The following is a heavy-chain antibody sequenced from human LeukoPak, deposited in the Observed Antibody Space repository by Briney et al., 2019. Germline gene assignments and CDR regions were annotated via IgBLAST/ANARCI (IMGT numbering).Heavy chain of an antibody. Sequence: GGSLRLSCTASGFTFSGHWMSWVRQAPGKGLEWVASIRQDGSEKHYVDSVEGRFIISRDNAKNSLHPQMNSLRAEDTAVYYCAKGSSRPPNAFDIWGQGTLVTVS. J-gene: IGHJ3*02. D-gene: IGHD6-6*01. CDR3: AKGSSRPPNAFDI. V-gene: IGHV3-7*01. CDR2: IRQDGSEK. CDR1: GFTFSGHW.